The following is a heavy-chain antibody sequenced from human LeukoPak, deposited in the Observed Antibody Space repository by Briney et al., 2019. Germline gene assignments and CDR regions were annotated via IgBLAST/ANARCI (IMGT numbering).Heavy chain of an antibody. Sequence: GGSLRLSCAASGFTFSSYSMNWVRQAPGKGLEWVSSISSSSSYIYYADSVKGRFTISRDNAKNSLYLQMNSLRAEDTAVYYRAIYVYYYGAGGYYSKMGHYYYYGMDVWGQGTTVTVSS. D-gene: IGHD3-10*01. CDR2: ISSSSSYI. J-gene: IGHJ6*02. CDR3: AIYVYYYGAGGYYSKMGHYYYYGMDV. CDR1: GFTFSSYS. V-gene: IGHV3-21*01.